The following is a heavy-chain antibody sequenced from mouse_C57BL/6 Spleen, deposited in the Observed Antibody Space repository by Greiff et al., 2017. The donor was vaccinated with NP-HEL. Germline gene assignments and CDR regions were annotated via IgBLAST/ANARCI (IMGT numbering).Heavy chain of an antibody. CDR2: IHPNSGST. CDR3: ASPSTMITSYFDY. CDR1: GYTFTSYW. Sequence: VQLQQPGAELVKPGASVKLSCKASGYTFTSYWMHWVKQRPGQGLEWIGMIHPNSGSTNYNEKFKSKATLTVDKSSSTAYMQLSSLTSEDSAVYYCASPSTMITSYFDYWGQGTTLTVSS. D-gene: IGHD2-4*01. V-gene: IGHV1-64*01. J-gene: IGHJ2*01.